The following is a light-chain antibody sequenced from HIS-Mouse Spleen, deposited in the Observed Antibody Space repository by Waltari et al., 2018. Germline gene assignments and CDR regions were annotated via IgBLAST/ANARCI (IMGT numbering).Light chain of an antibody. CDR1: QSVSSSY. CDR3: QQYGSSFT. V-gene: IGKV3-20*01. J-gene: IGKJ3*01. CDR2: GAA. Sequence: EIVLTQSPGTLSLSPGERATLSCRASQSVSSSYLAWYQQKPGQTPRLLIYGAASRATGIADRFSGSGSGTDFTLTISRLDPEDFAVYYCQQYGSSFTFGPGTKVDIK.